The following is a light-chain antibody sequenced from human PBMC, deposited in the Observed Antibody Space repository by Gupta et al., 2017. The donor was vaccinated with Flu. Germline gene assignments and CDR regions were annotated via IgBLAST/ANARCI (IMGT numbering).Light chain of an antibody. V-gene: IGKV1-39*01. CDR3: QQSYSDSWT. Sequence: GDTGTITCRSSHRIAVYLNWWQQKPGKAPNLLIFAASNLESGVPPRFRGRGSGTEFTLTVSSLQPEDFATYYCQQSYSDSWTFGQGTKVEV. J-gene: IGKJ1*01. CDR2: AAS. CDR1: HRIAVY.